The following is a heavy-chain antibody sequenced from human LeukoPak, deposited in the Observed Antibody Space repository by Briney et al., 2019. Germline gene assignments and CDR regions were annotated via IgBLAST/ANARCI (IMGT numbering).Heavy chain of an antibody. J-gene: IGHJ5*02. D-gene: IGHD2-15*01. V-gene: IGHV1-2*02. CDR2: INPNSGGT. CDR1: GYTFTGYY. CDR3: ARAIVVVVAAGFDP. Sequence: ASVKVSCKASGYTFTGYYMHWVRQAPGQGLKWLGWINPNSGGTNYAQKFQGRVTMTRDTSNSTAYMELSRLRSDDTAVYYCARAIVVVVAAGFDPWGQGTLVTVSS.